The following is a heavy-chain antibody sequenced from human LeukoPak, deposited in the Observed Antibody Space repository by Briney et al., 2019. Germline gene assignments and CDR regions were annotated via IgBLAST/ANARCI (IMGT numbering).Heavy chain of an antibody. J-gene: IGHJ4*02. Sequence: SETLSLTCTVSGGSISSSSYYWGWIRQPPGKGLEWIGSIYYSGSTYYNPSLKSRVTISVDTSKNQFSLKLSSVTAADTAVYYCARASDILTGYYREYYFDYWGQGTLVTVSS. CDR1: GGSISSSSYY. V-gene: IGHV4-39*07. D-gene: IGHD3-9*01. CDR2: IYYSGST. CDR3: ARASDILTGYYREYYFDY.